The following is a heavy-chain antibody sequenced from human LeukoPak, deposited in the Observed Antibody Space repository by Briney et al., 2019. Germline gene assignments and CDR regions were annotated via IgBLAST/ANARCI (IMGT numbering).Heavy chain of an antibody. V-gene: IGHV1-2*02. J-gene: IGHJ4*02. D-gene: IGHD3-10*01. CDR3: GSWDYGSGSYSPYY. CDR2: VNPNSGGT. Sequence: GASVKVSCKASGYTFTGYYIHWVRQAPGQGLEWLGWVNPNSGGTKFAQKFQGRVTMARDTSITTAYMELSGLRSDDTAVYYCGSWDYGSGSYSPYYWGQGTLVTVSS. CDR1: GYTFTGYY.